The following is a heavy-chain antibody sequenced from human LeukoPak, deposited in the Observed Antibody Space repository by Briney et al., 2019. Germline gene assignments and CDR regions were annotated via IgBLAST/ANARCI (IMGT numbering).Heavy chain of an antibody. CDR2: IRDSGTT. Sequence: GGSLRLSCAASGFTFSTYPMNWVRQAPGKGLEWISHIRDSGTTDYADSVKGRFTISRDNAKNSLYLQLSSLRAEDTAMYYCARDHDFAFDNWGQGTLVTVSS. V-gene: IGHV3-69-1*01. D-gene: IGHD2-21*02. CDR3: ARDHDFAFDN. CDR1: GFTFSTYP. J-gene: IGHJ4*02.